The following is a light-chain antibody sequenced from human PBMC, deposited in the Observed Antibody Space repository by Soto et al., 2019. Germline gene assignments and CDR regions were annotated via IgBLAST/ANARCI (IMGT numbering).Light chain of an antibody. J-gene: IGKJ1*01. V-gene: IGKV3-20*01. Sequence: EIVLTQSPGTLSLSPGERATLSCRASQSVSSSYLAWYQQKPGQAPRLLIYGASSRANGIPDRFSGSGSGTDFTLTISRLEPEDFAVYYCQQYGSSPTWTFGQGTKVDLK. CDR3: QQYGSSPTWT. CDR1: QSVSSSY. CDR2: GAS.